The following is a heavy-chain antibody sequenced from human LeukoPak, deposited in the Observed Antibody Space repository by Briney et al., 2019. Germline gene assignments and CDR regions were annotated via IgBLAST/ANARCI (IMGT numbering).Heavy chain of an antibody. Sequence: ASVKVSSKASGYTFTSYGISWVRQAPGQGLEWMGWISAYNGNTNYAQKLQGRVTMTTDTSTSTAYMELRSLRSDDTAVYYCARVTMDLYYYGMDVWGQGTTVTVSS. CDR1: GYTFTSYG. V-gene: IGHV1-18*01. CDR2: ISAYNGNT. CDR3: ARVTMDLYYYGMDV. D-gene: IGHD3-10*01. J-gene: IGHJ6*02.